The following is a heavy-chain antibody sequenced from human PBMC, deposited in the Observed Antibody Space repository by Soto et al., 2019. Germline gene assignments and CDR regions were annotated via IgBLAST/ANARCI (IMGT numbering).Heavy chain of an antibody. CDR3: ARAYYYDSSGPPLVYYYYGMDV. V-gene: IGHV1-3*01. CDR1: GYTFTSYA. J-gene: IGHJ6*02. CDR2: INAGNGNT. Sequence: ASVKVSCKASGYTFTSYAMHCVRQSPLQRRDWMGWINAGNGNTKYSQKFQGRVTITRDTSASTAYMELSSLRSEDTAVYYCARAYYYDSSGPPLVYYYYGMDVWGQGTTVTVSS. D-gene: IGHD3-22*01.